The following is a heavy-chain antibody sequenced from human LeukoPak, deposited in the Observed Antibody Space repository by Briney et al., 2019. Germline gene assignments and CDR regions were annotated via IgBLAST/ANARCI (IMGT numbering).Heavy chain of an antibody. CDR2: IYYSGST. J-gene: IGHJ4*02. V-gene: IGHV4-59*01. CDR1: GGSISNYY. D-gene: IGHD2-21*02. Sequence: SETLSLTCTVSGGSISNYYWSWIRQPPGKGLEWIGYIYYSGSTNYNPSLKSRVTISVDTSKNQFSLKLSSVTAADTAVYYCARIFCGGDCYSNYFDYWGQGTLVTVSS. CDR3: ARIFCGGDCYSNYFDY.